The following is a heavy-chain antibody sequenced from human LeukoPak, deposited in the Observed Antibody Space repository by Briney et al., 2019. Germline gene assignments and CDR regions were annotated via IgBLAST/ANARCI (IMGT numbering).Heavy chain of an antibody. Sequence: GGSLRLSCAASGFTFSSYAMSWVRQAPGKGLEWVSGISGSGGSTYYADSVKGRFTISRDNYKNTLYLQMNSLRAEDTAVYYCAKDRGTTVTHGYFDYWGQGTLVTVSS. CDR3: AKDRGTTVTHGYFDY. V-gene: IGHV3-23*01. J-gene: IGHJ4*02. CDR2: ISGSGGST. D-gene: IGHD4-17*01. CDR1: GFTFSSYA.